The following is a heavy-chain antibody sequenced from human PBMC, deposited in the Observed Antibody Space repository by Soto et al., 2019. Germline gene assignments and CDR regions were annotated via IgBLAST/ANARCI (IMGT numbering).Heavy chain of an antibody. CDR3: ARTGERWILGYYFDY. CDR2: IYYSGST. J-gene: IGHJ4*02. Sequence: QVQLQESGPGLVKPSQTLSLTCTVSGGSISSGGYYWSWIRQHPGKSLEWIGYIYYSGSTYYNPSLKDRVTISVDTSKNQFSLKLSSVTAADTAVYYCARTGERWILGYYFDYWGQGTLVTVSS. V-gene: IGHV4-31*03. CDR1: GGSISSGGYY. D-gene: IGHD2-2*03.